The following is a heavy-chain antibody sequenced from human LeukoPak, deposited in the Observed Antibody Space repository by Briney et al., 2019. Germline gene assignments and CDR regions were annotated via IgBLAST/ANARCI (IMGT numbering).Heavy chain of an antibody. CDR3: ARGTRGYSYGDYFHYMDV. J-gene: IGHJ6*03. Sequence: GASVKVSCKASGYTFNGYGLTWVRQAPGQGLEWMGWISAYNGYTKYAQKVKGRVTMTTDTSTSTAYMELRSLRSDDTAVYYCARGTRGYSYGDYFHYMDVWGKGTTVTVSS. V-gene: IGHV1-18*01. CDR1: GYTFNGYG. D-gene: IGHD5-18*01. CDR2: ISAYNGYT.